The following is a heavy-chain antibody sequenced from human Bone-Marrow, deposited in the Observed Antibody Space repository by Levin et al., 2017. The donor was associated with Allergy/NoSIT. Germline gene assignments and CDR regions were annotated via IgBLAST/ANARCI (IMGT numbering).Heavy chain of an antibody. D-gene: IGHD5-24*01. J-gene: IGHJ4*02. CDR2: ITWNRGKK. CDR3: AKDISGDGSNFDH. V-gene: IGHV3-9*01. Sequence: SFSFSCFPVAAYAMHWVRHAPGKGLEWVSGITWNRGKKDYADSVKGRFTISRDNAKNSLYLQMNSLRTEDTALYYCAKDISGDGSNFDHWGQGTLVTVSS. CDR1: CFPVAAYA.